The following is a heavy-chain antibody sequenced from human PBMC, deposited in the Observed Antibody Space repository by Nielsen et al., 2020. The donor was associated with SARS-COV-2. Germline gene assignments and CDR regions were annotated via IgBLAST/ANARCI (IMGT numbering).Heavy chain of an antibody. CDR3: ARVSSYYDILTGYYLAFDI. Sequence: SETLSLTCTVSGGSISSGDYYWSWIRQPPGKGLEWIGYIYYSGSTYYNPSLKSRVTISVDTSKNQFSLKLSSVTAADTAVYYCARVSSYYDILTGYYLAFDIWGQGTMVTVSS. D-gene: IGHD3-9*01. CDR2: IYYSGST. J-gene: IGHJ3*02. CDR1: GGSISSGDYY. V-gene: IGHV4-30-4*02.